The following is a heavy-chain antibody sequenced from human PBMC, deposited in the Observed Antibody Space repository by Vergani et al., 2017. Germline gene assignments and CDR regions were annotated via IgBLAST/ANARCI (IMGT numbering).Heavy chain of an antibody. CDR1: GGTFSSYA. D-gene: IGHD3-3*01. Sequence: QVQLVQSGAEVKQPGSSVKVSCKASGGTFSSYAISWVRQAPGQGLEWMGRIIPIFGTANYAQKFQGRVTITADESTSTAYMELSSLRSEDTAVYYCARDRLTMFGVVIIYGMDVWGQGTTVTVSS. CDR2: IIPIFGTA. CDR3: ARDRLTMFGVVIIYGMDV. V-gene: IGHV1-69*18. J-gene: IGHJ6*02.